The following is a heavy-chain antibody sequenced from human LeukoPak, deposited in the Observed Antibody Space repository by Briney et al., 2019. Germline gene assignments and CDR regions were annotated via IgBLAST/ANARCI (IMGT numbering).Heavy chain of an antibody. CDR1: GFTFSTYG. J-gene: IGHJ5*02. CDR2: VWYDGSNN. CDR3: VRASRILELFFDP. Sequence: YPGGSLRLSCAASGFTFSTYGRHWVRQAPGKGLEWVAAVWYDGSNNYYADSVKGRFTISRDNSKNTVFLQMNSLRAEDTALYYCVRASRILELFFDPWCQGTLVIVSS. V-gene: IGHV3-30*12. D-gene: IGHD3-3*01.